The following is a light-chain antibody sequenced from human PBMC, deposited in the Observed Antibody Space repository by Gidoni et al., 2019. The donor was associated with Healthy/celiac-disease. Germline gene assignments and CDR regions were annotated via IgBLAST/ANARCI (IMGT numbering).Light chain of an antibody. V-gene: IGLV3-19*01. J-gene: IGLJ1*01. CDR1: SLRSYY. CDR2: GKN. CDR3: NSRDSSGNHLV. Sequence: SSEPTQDPAVSVALGPSVRITCQGDSLRSYYASWYQQKPGQAPVLVIYGKNNRPSGIPDRFSGSSSGNTASLTITGAQAEDEADYYCNSRDSSGNHLVFGTGTKVTVL.